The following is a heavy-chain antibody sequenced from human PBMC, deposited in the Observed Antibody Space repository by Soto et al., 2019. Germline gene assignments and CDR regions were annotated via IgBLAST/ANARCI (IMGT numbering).Heavy chain of an antibody. D-gene: IGHD3-10*01. CDR1: GGTFSSYA. CDR2: IIPIFGTA. J-gene: IGHJ6*02. CDR3: ATYGSGSYYLSYYYYGMDV. V-gene: IGHV1-69*13. Sequence: GASVKVSCKASGGTFSSYAISWVRQAPGQGLEWMGGIIPIFGTANYAQKFQGRVTITADESTSTAYTELSSLRSEDTAVYYCATYGSGSYYLSYYYYGMDVWGQGTTVTVSS.